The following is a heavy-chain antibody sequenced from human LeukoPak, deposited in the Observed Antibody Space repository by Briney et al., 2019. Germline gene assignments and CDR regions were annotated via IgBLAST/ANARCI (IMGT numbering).Heavy chain of an antibody. CDR3: ARVRRDYYGMDV. CDR2: ISSSSSYI. V-gene: IGHV3-21*01. Sequence: GGSLRLSCAASGFTFSSYSMNWVRQAPGKGLEWVSSISSSSSYIYYADSVKGRFTISRDNVKNSLYLQMNSLRAEDTAVYYCARVRRDYYGMDVWGQGTTVTVSS. J-gene: IGHJ6*02. CDR1: GFTFSSYS.